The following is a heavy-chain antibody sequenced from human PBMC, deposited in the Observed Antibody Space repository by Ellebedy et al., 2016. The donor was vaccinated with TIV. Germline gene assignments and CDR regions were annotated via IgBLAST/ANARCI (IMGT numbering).Heavy chain of an antibody. CDR1: GYTFTIYY. D-gene: IGHD3-16*01. CDR3: ARAFGVHDVFDI. V-gene: IGHV1-46*01. CDR2: INPTGGST. Sequence: ASVKVSCXASGYTFTIYYMHWVRQAPGQGLEWMGIINPTGGSTRYAQRFQGRVTMTSDTSTSTVYLALSSLRSEDTAVYYCARAFGVHDVFDIWGQGTMVTVSS. J-gene: IGHJ3*02.